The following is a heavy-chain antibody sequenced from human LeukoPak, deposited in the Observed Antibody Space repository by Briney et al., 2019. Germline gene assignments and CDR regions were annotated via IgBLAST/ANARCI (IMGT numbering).Heavy chain of an antibody. CDR3: AAAIQLWFYSPFDY. J-gene: IGHJ4*02. D-gene: IGHD5-18*01. CDR1: GFTFSSYA. Sequence: PGGSLRLSCVASGFTFSSYAMSWVRQAPGKGLEWVSAISGSGGSTYYADSVKGRFTISRDNSKNTLYLQMNSLRAEDTAVYYCAAAIQLWFYSPFDYWGQGTLVTVSS. V-gene: IGHV3-23*01. CDR2: ISGSGGST.